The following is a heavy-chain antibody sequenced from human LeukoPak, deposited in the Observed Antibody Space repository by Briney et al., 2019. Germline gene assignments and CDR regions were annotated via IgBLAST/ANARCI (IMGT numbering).Heavy chain of an antibody. CDR3: ARAASRYSSSWYWFDP. Sequence: PSQTLSLTCTVSGGSISSGGYYWSWIRQHPGKGLEWIGYIYYSGSTYYNPSLKSRVTMSVDTSKNQFSLKLSSVTAADTAVYYCARAASRYSSSWYWFDPWGQGTLVTVSS. CDR1: GGSISSGGYY. V-gene: IGHV4-31*03. CDR2: IYYSGST. J-gene: IGHJ5*02. D-gene: IGHD6-13*01.